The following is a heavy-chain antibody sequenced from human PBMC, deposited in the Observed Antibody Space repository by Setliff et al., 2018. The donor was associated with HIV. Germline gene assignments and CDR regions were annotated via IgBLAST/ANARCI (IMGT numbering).Heavy chain of an antibody. CDR1: GGSFSGYY. CDR3: ARGGLGVVGAIDY. J-gene: IGHJ4*02. Sequence: PSETLSLTCAVYGGSFSGYYWTWIRQPPGRGLGWSGEIIHSGGTNYNRSLKSRVTISVDTSKNQVSLNLNSVPGADTAVYYCARGGLGVVGAIDYWSQGTLVTVSS. D-gene: IGHD2-15*01. V-gene: IGHV4-34*01. CDR2: IIHSGGT.